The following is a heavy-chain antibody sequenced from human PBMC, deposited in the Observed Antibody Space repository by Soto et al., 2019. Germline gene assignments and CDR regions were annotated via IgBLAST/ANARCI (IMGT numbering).Heavy chain of an antibody. D-gene: IGHD3-22*01. J-gene: IGHJ4*02. V-gene: IGHV3-23*01. CDR2: ISGSGGST. CDR1: GFTFSSYA. CDR3: AKDYYYDSSGYYGRFDY. Sequence: PGGSLRLSCAASGFTFSSYAMSWVRQAPGKGLEWVSAISGSGGSTYYADSVKGRFTISRDNSKNTLYLQMNSLRAEDTAVYYCAKDYYYDSSGYYGRFDYWGQGTLVTVSS.